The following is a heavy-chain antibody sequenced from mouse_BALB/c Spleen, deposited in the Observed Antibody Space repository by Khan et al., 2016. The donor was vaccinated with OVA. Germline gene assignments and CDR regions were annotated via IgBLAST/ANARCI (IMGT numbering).Heavy chain of an antibody. CDR2: IYPETGSI. D-gene: IGHD1-1*01. CDR3: ASTSVSSHYCDY. V-gene: IGHV1S132*01. J-gene: IGHJ2*01. Sequence: QVQLQQPGAELVRPGASVKLSFKTSGYIFTSYWIHWVKQRSGQGLEWIARIYPETGSIYYNEKLKGKATLIADKSSSTAYMQLSRLKFEDSAVHSCASTSVSSHYCDYWGQGTTLTVSS. CDR1: GYIFTSYW.